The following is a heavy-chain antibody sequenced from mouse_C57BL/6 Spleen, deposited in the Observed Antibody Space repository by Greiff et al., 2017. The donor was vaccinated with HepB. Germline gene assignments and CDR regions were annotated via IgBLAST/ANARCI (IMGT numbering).Heavy chain of an antibody. V-gene: IGHV14-2*01. J-gene: IGHJ1*03. Sequence: EVQLVESGAELVKPGASVKLSCTASGFNFKDYHMPWVKQRTEQGLEWIGRIDPEDGETKYAPKFQGKATITADTSSNTAYLQLSSLTSEDTAVYYCARGGSNYEYFDVWGTGTTVTVSS. D-gene: IGHD2-5*01. CDR1: GFNFKDYH. CDR2: IDPEDGET. CDR3: ARGGSNYEYFDV.